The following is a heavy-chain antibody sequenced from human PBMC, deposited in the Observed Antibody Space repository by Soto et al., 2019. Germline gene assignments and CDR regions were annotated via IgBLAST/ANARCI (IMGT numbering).Heavy chain of an antibody. J-gene: IGHJ6*02. Sequence: EVQLLESGGGLVQPGGSLRLSCAASGFTFSSYAMSWVRQAPGKGLEWVSAISGSGGSTYYADSVKGRFTISRDNSKNTLYLQMNSLRAEDTAVYYCAKDPLVPDVEQLVPKNYYYYGMDVWGQGTTVTVSS. CDR3: AKDPLVPDVEQLVPKNYYYYGMDV. CDR2: ISGSGGST. V-gene: IGHV3-23*01. D-gene: IGHD6-13*01. CDR1: GFTFSSYA.